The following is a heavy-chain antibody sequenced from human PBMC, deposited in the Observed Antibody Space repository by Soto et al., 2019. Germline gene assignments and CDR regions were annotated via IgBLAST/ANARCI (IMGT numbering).Heavy chain of an antibody. CDR3: AHGLRMITFGGVIVLPWHFDY. Sequence: KSGPTLVNPTQTLTLTCTFSGFSLSTSGVGVGWIRQPPGKALEWLALIYWDDDKRYSPSLKSRLTITKDTSKNQVVLTMTNMDPVDTATYYCAHGLRMITFGGVIVLPWHFDYWGQGTLVTVSS. CDR2: IYWDDDK. CDR1: GFSLSTSGVG. D-gene: IGHD3-16*02. J-gene: IGHJ4*02. V-gene: IGHV2-5*02.